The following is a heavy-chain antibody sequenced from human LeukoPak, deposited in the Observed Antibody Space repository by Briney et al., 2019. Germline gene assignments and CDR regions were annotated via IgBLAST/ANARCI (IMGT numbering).Heavy chain of an antibody. D-gene: IGHD3-16*01. V-gene: IGHV4-4*07. J-gene: IGHJ3*02. Sequence: SETLSLTCTVSGGSISSYYWSWLRQPAGKGLVWIGRIYTSGSTNYNPSLKSLVTISVDSSNNQFSLKLSSVTAAAAAVYFSARGGIGYDDHDAFDIWGQGTMVTVSS. CDR2: IYTSGST. CDR3: ARGGIGYDDHDAFDI. CDR1: GGSISSYY.